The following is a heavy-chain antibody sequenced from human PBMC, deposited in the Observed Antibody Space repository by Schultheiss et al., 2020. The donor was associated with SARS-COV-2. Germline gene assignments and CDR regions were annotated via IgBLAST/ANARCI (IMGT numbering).Heavy chain of an antibody. Sequence: GSLRLSCAASGFTFSSYGMHWVRQAPGKGLEWVAFIRYDGSNKYYADSVKGRFTISRDNSKNTLYLQMNSLRAEDTAVYYCAKDTVVPSVYSGYDSVDYWGQGTLVTVSS. V-gene: IGHV3-30*02. CDR2: IRYDGSNK. CDR3: AKDTVVPSVYSGYDSVDY. J-gene: IGHJ4*02. CDR1: GFTFSSYG. D-gene: IGHD5-12*01.